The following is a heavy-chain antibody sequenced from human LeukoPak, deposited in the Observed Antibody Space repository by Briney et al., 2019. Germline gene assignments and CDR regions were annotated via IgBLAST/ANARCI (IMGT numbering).Heavy chain of an antibody. D-gene: IGHD2-2*01. CDR1: GGSFSGYY. V-gene: IGHV4-34*01. J-gene: IGHJ5*02. Sequence: SETLSLTCAVYGGSFSGYYWSWIRQPPGKGLEWIGEINHSGSTNYNPSLNSRVTISVDTSKNQFSLKLSSVTAADTAVYYCARGFGYCSSTSCYDWFDPWGQGTLVTVSS. CDR3: ARGFGYCSSTSCYDWFDP. CDR2: INHSGST.